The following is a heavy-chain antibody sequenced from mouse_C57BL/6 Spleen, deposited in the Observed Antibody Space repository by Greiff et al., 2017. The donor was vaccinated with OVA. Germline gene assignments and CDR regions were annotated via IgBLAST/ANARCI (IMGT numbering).Heavy chain of an antibody. J-gene: IGHJ4*01. V-gene: IGHV5-6*01. CDR2: ISSGGSYT. Sequence: EVKLQESGGDLVKPGGSLKLSCAASGFTFSSYGMSWVRQTPDKRLEWVATISSGGSYTYYPDSVKGRFTISRDNAKNTLYLQMSSLKSEDTAMYYCARPGSGDYAMDYWGQGTSVTVSS. CDR1: GFTFSSYG. CDR3: ARPGSGDYAMDY.